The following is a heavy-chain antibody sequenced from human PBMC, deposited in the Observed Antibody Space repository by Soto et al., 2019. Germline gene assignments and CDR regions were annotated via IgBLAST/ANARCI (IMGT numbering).Heavy chain of an antibody. Sequence: GESLKISCKGSGYSFTSYWIGWVRQMPGKGLEWMGIIYPGDSDTRYSPSFQGQVTISADKSISTAYLQWSSLKASDTAMYYCARRITMVRGVYYYYGMDVWGQGTTVTV. V-gene: IGHV5-51*01. CDR1: GYSFTSYW. CDR2: IYPGDSDT. CDR3: ARRITMVRGVYYYYGMDV. J-gene: IGHJ6*02. D-gene: IGHD3-10*01.